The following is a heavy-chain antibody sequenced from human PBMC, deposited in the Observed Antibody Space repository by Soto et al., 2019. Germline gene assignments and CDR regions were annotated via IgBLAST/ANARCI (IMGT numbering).Heavy chain of an antibody. Sequence: ASVKVSCKVSGYTLTELSMHWVRQAPGKGLEWMGGFDPEDGETIYAQKFQGRVTMTEDTSTDTAYMELSSLRSEDTAVYYCATNLELSPAPSVNYYYYGMDVWGQGTTVTVS. CDR2: FDPEDGET. J-gene: IGHJ6*02. CDR1: GYTLTELS. D-gene: IGHD1-7*01. V-gene: IGHV1-24*01. CDR3: ATNLELSPAPSVNYYYYGMDV.